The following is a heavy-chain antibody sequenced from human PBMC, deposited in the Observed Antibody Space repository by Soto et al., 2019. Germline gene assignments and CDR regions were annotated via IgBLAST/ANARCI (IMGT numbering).Heavy chain of an antibody. V-gene: IGHV1-8*01. CDR3: ARGRYFTIFAGAAGRLGIDF. D-gene: IGHD3-3*01. Sequence: GASVKVSCKASGYTFTSYDINWVRQATGQGLEWMGWMNPNSGNTGYAQKFQGRVTMTRNTSISTAYMGLSSLRSEDTAVYYCARGRYFTIFAGAAGRLGIDFSGQGTT. CDR1: GYTFTSYD. J-gene: IGHJ6*02. CDR2: MNPNSGNT.